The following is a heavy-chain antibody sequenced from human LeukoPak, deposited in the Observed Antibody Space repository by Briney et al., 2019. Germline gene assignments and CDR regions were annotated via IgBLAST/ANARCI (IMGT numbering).Heavy chain of an antibody. CDR3: ARGRGCSSMSRYPDY. J-gene: IGHJ4*02. CDR2: ISPSSSYI. Sequence: PGGSLRLSCAASGFSFSGYSINWVRQAPGKGLEWVSSISPSSSYIYYADSVKGRFTISRDNAKNSLYLQMNSLRAEDTAVYYCARGRGCSSMSRYPDYWGQGTLVTVSS. D-gene: IGHD2-2*01. CDR1: GFSFSGYS. V-gene: IGHV3-21*01.